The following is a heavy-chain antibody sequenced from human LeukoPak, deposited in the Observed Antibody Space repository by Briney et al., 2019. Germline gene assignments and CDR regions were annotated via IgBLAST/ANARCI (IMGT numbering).Heavy chain of an antibody. CDR1: GFTVSSYY. D-gene: IGHD3-22*01. CDR2: IYSGGKT. V-gene: IGHV3-53*01. Sequence: GGSLRLSCAASGFTVSSYYMSWVRQAPGKGLEWVSVIYSGGKTYYADSVKGRFTISRDNSKNTLYLQMNSLRAEDAAVYYCARGVANYYESSGYQNWGQGTLVTVSS. J-gene: IGHJ4*02. CDR3: ARGVANYYESSGYQN.